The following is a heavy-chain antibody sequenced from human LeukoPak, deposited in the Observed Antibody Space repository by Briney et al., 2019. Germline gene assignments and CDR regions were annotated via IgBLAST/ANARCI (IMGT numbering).Heavy chain of an antibody. D-gene: IGHD6-19*01. CDR2: IYYSGST. V-gene: IGHV4-39*01. CDR3: ARQQWLRPDY. J-gene: IGHJ4*02. Sequence: SETLSLTCTVSGGSISSSSYYWGWIRQPPGKGLEWIGSIYYSGSTYYNPSLKSRVTISVDTSKNQFSLKLSSVTAADTAVYYCARQQWLRPDYWGQGTLVTVSS. CDR1: GGSISSSSYY.